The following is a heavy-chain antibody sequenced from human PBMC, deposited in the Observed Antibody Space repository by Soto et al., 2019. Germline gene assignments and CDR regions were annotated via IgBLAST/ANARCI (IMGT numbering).Heavy chain of an antibody. J-gene: IGHJ6*03. Sequence: EVQLVESGGGLVQPGGSLRLSCTASGFTFSTYCMSWVRQAPGKGLEWVANIKQDGSEKYYVDSVKGRFTISRDNAKNSLSLQMNSLRAEDTALYYCARLRDSYRIYYYYYYYMDVWCKGTTVTVSS. CDR2: IKQDGSEK. CDR3: ARLRDSYRIYYYYYYYMDV. V-gene: IGHV3-7*01. CDR1: GFTFSTYC. D-gene: IGHD5-18*01.